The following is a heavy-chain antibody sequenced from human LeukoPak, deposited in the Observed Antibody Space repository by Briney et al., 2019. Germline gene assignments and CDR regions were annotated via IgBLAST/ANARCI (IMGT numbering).Heavy chain of an antibody. D-gene: IGHD4-23*01. V-gene: IGHV1-18*01. Sequence: ASVKVSCKTSGFTFTTYGINWARQAPGQGLEWMGWISAYSGHTNYEQSLQGRVTMTRDTSTSTAYMELRSLRSDDTAVYYCARDYDDNSRCFGYWGQGTLVTVPS. CDR3: ARDYDDNSRCFGY. CDR1: GFTFTTYG. J-gene: IGHJ4*02. CDR2: ISAYSGHT.